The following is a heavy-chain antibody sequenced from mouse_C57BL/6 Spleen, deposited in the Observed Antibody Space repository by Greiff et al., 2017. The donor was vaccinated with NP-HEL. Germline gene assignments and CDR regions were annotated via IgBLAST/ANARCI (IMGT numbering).Heavy chain of an antibody. J-gene: IGHJ4*01. Sequence: EVKLQESGPGLVKPSQSLSLTCSVTGYSITSGYYWNWIRQFPGNKLEWMGYISYDGSNNYNPSLKNRISITRDTSKNQFFLKLNSVTTEDTATYYCAPNGNYNAMDYWGQRTSVTVSS. CDR3: APNGNYNAMDY. V-gene: IGHV3-6*01. CDR2: ISYDGSN. D-gene: IGHD1-1*01. CDR1: GYSITSGYY.